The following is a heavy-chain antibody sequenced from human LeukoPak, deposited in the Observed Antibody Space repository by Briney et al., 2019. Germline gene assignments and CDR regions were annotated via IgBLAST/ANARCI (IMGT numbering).Heavy chain of an antibody. Sequence: PGGSLRLSCAAPGFIFRDYSMHWVRQVPGKGLEWISLISGDGVTTYYADSVKGRFTISRDNHEDSLYLQMNTLRTEDTAFYYCARGVNTISFTFDYWARGSLVTVSS. CDR2: ISGDGVTT. J-gene: IGHJ4*02. V-gene: IGHV3-43*02. CDR1: GFIFRDYS. D-gene: IGHD3-22*01. CDR3: ARGVNTISFTFDY.